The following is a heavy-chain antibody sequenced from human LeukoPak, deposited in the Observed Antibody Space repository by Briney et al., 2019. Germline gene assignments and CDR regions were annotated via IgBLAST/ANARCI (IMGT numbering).Heavy chain of an antibody. D-gene: IGHD3-10*01. CDR2: IRYDGSNK. J-gene: IGHJ4*02. Sequence: SGGSLRLSCAASGFTFSSYGMHWVRQAPGKGLEWVAFIRYDGSNKYYADSVKGRFTISRDNSKNTLYLQMNSLRAEDTAVYYCAKGILLFGELPRDGFDYWGQGTLVTVSS. CDR3: AKGILLFGELPRDGFDY. CDR1: GFTFSSYG. V-gene: IGHV3-30*02.